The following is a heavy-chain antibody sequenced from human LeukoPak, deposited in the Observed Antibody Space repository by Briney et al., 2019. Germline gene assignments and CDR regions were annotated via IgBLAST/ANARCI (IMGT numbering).Heavy chain of an antibody. D-gene: IGHD6-13*01. CDR2: INHSGST. CDR3: ARVGSSWPRDAFDI. J-gene: IGHJ3*02. CDR1: GGSFSGYY. Sequence: SETLSLTCAVYGGSFSGYYWSWIRQPPGKGLEWIGEINHSGSTNYNPSLKSRVTISVDTSKNQLSLKLSSVTAADTAVYYCARVGSSWPRDAFDIWGQGTMVTVSS. V-gene: IGHV4-34*01.